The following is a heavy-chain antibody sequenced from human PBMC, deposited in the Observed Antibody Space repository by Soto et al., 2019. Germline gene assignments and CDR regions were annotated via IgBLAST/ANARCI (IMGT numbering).Heavy chain of an antibody. CDR2: ISGSGVST. J-gene: IGHJ6*02. V-gene: IGHV3-23*01. Sequence: PGGSLRLSCAASGFTFSSYAMSWVRQAPGKGLEWVSAISGSGVSTYYADSVKGRFTISRDNSKNTLYLQMNSLRAEDTAVYYCAKDPLYGSGRSYYYYGMDVWGQGTTVTVSS. D-gene: IGHD3-10*01. CDR1: GFTFSSYA. CDR3: AKDPLYGSGRSYYYYGMDV.